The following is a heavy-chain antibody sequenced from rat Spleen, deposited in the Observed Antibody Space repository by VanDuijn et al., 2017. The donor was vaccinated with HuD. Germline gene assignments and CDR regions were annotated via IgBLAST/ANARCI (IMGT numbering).Heavy chain of an antibody. J-gene: IGHJ3*01. Sequence: EVQLVESGGGLVQPGRSLKLSCAASGFTFSDYNMAWVRQAPKKGLEWVATISTGGGNTYYRDSVKGRFTISRDNAKSTLYLQMDSLRSEDTATYYCAMARGWFAYWGQGTLVTVSS. D-gene: IGHD1-4*01. V-gene: IGHV5S23*01. CDR3: AMARGWFAY. CDR2: ISTGGGNT. CDR1: GFTFSDYN.